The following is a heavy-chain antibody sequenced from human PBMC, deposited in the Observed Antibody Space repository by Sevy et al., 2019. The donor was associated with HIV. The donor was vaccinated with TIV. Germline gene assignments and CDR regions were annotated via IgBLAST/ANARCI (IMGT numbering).Heavy chain of an antibody. CDR2: IRPDGSDK. V-gene: IGHV3-7*01. D-gene: IGHD1-26*01. Sequence: ASVKVSCAASGFTFSPYWMTWVRQAPGKGLEWVANIRPDGSDKYYVDSVKGRFTISRDNAKNSLYLQMNSLRADDTAMYYCARGVGLDCWGQGALVTVSS. CDR1: GFTFSPYW. J-gene: IGHJ4*02. CDR3: ARGVGLDC.